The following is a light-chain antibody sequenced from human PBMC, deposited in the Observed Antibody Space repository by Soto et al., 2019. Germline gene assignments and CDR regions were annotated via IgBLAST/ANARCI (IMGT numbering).Light chain of an antibody. V-gene: IGKV1-5*03. CDR1: QTISSW. J-gene: IGKJ1*01. CDR2: KAS. Sequence: DVQMNQSPSTLSGTEGDRVTITCRASQTISSWLAWYQQKPGKAPKLLIYKASTLKSGVPSRFSGSGSGTEFTLTISSLQPDDFTPYYSQLSNCYSEPFGQ. CDR3: QLSNCYSEP.